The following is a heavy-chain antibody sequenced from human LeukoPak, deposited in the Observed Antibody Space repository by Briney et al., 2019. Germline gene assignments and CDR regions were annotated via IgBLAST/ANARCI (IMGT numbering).Heavy chain of an antibody. D-gene: IGHD3-16*02. CDR3: ARXSLVTFGGVIVPLASDY. Sequence: ASVKVSCEASGYTFTSYAINWVRQAPGQGLEWVGWVSPNGGDTNYAENLQDRVSMTTDTSTNTAYMDLRSLRSEDTAIYYCARXSLVTFGGVIVPLASDYWGQGTPVTVSS. CDR1: GYTFTSYA. CDR2: VSPNGGDT. J-gene: IGHJ4*02. V-gene: IGHV1-18*01.